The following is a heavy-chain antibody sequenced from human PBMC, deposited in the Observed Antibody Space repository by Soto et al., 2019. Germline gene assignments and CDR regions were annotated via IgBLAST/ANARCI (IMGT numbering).Heavy chain of an antibody. Sequence: QVPLVQSGAEVKKPGSSVKVSCQSSGGTYSPYTINWVRQAPGQGLEWMGRIIPFLGVTNYGLKFQARVTITADKATNTAYMELRGLRFEDTAVYYCARDWESSVSTWSFGGFWGRGTLVTVSS. D-gene: IGHD3-16*01. J-gene: IGHJ4*02. CDR1: GGTYSPYT. CDR3: ARDWESSVSTWSFGGF. V-gene: IGHV1-69*08. CDR2: IIPFLGVT.